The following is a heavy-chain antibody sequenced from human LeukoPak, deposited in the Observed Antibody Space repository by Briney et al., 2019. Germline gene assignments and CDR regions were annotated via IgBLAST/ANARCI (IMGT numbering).Heavy chain of an antibody. CDR3: ACGGIAAAGWFDP. CDR2: INHSGST. CDR1: GGSFSGYY. V-gene: IGHV4-34*01. D-gene: IGHD6-13*01. Sequence: SETLSLTCAVYGGSFSGYYWSWIRQPPGKGLEWIGEINHSGSTNYNPSLKSRVTISVDTSKNQFSLKLSSVTAADTAVYYCACGGIAAAGWFDPWGQGTLVTVSS. J-gene: IGHJ5*02.